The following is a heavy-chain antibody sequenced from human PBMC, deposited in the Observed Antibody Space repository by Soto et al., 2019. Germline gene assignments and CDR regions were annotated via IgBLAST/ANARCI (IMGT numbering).Heavy chain of an antibody. V-gene: IGHV3-7*01. J-gene: IGHJ3*02. Sequence: GGSLRLSCAASGFTFSSYWMSWVRQAPGKGLEWVANIKQDGSEKYYVDSVKGRFTISRDNAKNSLYLQMNSLGGEDAAGCYWARRGIVIRGFEIWGQGTMVSVSS. D-gene: IGHD2-8*01. CDR1: GFTFSSYW. CDR3: ARRGIVIRGFEI. CDR2: IKQDGSEK.